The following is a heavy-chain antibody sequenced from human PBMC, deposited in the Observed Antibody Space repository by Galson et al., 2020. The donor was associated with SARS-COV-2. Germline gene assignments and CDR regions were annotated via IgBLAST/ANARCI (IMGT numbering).Heavy chain of an antibody. CDR3: ARDYGDHEGYNWFDP. V-gene: IGHV3-30*03. Sequence: GGSLRLSCAASGFTFSSYGMHWVRQAPGKGLEWVAVISYDGSNKYYADSVKGRFTISRDNSKNTLYLQMNSLRAEDTAVYYCARDYGDHEGYNWFDPWGQGTLVTVSS. J-gene: IGHJ5*02. D-gene: IGHD4-17*01. CDR2: ISYDGSNK. CDR1: GFTFSSYG.